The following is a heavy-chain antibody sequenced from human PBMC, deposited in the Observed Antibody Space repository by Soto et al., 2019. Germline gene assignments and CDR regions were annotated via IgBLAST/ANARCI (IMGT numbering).Heavy chain of an antibody. Sequence: GASVKVSCKASGYTFTSYAMPWVRQAPGQRLEWMGWINAGNGKTKYSQKFQGRVTLTRDTSASTAYMELSSLRSEDTAVDYCVRDHRKTGTPLRGYYGMNAWAQGTTVTVSS. V-gene: IGHV1-3*01. CDR1: GYTFTSYA. CDR2: INAGNGKT. J-gene: IGHJ6*02. D-gene: IGHD1-1*01. CDR3: VRDHRKTGTPLRGYYGMNA.